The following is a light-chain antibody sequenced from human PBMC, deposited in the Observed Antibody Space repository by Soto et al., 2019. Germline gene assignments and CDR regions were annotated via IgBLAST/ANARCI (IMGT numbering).Light chain of an antibody. CDR2: DAS. V-gene: IGKV3-11*01. CDR1: QSISRH. J-gene: IGKJ4*01. Sequence: EIVLTQSPATLSLSPGERATLSCRASQSISRHLAWYLQKPGQAPRLLIHDASNRATGIPARFSGSGSETDFTLTISSLEPEDFAVYYCQQRLSWPPLTFGGGTKVENK. CDR3: QQRLSWPPLT.